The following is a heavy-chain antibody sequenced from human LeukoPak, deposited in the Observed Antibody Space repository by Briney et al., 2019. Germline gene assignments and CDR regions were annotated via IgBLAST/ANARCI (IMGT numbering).Heavy chain of an antibody. CDR2: ISATGSTT. CDR3: ARDWFGELDY. J-gene: IGHJ4*02. V-gene: IGHV3-23*01. Sequence: GGSLRLSCTASGLTFSTYALSWVRQTPGKGLEWLSVISATGSTTYYADSVRGRFTISRDNSKNTLYLQMNSLRAEDTAVYYCARDWFGELDYWGQGTLVTVSS. CDR1: GLTFSTYA. D-gene: IGHD3-10*01.